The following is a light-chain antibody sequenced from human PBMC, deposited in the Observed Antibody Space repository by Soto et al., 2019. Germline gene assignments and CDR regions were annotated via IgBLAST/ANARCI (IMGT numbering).Light chain of an antibody. Sequence: DIQMTQSPSSLSASVGDRVTITGRASQSISSYLNWYQQKPGKAPKLLIYAASSLQSGVPSRFSGSGSGTDFTLTISSLQPEDFATYCSQQSYSTPYTFGQGTKLEIK. V-gene: IGKV1-39*01. CDR2: AAS. CDR3: QQSYSTPYT. CDR1: QSISSY. J-gene: IGKJ2*01.